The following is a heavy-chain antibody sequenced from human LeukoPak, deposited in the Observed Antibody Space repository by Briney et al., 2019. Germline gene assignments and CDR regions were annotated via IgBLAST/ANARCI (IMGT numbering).Heavy chain of an antibody. V-gene: IGHV3-21*01. D-gene: IGHD3-3*01. CDR3: AREEDDFWSGYYNDY. CDR2: ISSSSSYI. Sequence: GGSLRLSCAASGFTFSSYSMNWVRQAPGKGLEWVSSISSSSSYIYYADSVRGRFTISRDNAKNSLYLQMNSLRAEDTAVYYCAREEDDFWSGYYNDYWGQGTLVTVSS. CDR1: GFTFSSYS. J-gene: IGHJ4*02.